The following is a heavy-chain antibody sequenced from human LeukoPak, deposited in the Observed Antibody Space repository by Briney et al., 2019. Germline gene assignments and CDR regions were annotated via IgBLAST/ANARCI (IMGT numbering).Heavy chain of an antibody. CDR1: GGSISSYY. CDR3: ARLGYRVYFDY. D-gene: IGHD5-12*01. V-gene: IGHV4-59*08. Sequence: SETLSLTCTVSGGSISSYYWSWIRQPPGKGLEWIGYIYYSGSTNYNPSLKSRVTISVDTSKNQFSLKLSSVTAADTAVYYCARLGYRVYFDYWGQGTLVTVSS. J-gene: IGHJ4*02. CDR2: IYYSGST.